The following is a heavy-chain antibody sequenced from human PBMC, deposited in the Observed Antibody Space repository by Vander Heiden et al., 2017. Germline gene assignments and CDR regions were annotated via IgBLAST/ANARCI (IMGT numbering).Heavy chain of an antibody. CDR3: ARERRVKGVAGIFGY. D-gene: IGHD6-19*01. V-gene: IGHV1-2*02. J-gene: IGHJ4*02. CDR1: GYTFTGYY. Sequence: QVQLGQSGAEVKKPGASVKVSCKASGYTFTGYYMHWVRQAHGQGLEWMGWINPNSGGTTYAQKFQGRGTMTRDTSISTAYMELSRLRSDDTAVYYCARERRVKGVAGIFGYWGQGTLVTVSS. CDR2: INPNSGGT.